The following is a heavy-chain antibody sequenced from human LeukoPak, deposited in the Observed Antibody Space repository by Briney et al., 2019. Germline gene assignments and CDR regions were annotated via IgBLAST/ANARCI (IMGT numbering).Heavy chain of an antibody. J-gene: IGHJ4*02. D-gene: IGHD5-24*01. CDR2: ISYDGSNK. CDR3: AKGQTDGYNYFDC. Sequence: SGGSLRLSCAASGFTFSTSAMHWVRQAPGKGLEWVALISYDGSNKYYADSVKGRFSISRDSSKNTLYLQMNSLRAEDTAVYYCAKGQTDGYNYFDCWGQGTLVTVSS. V-gene: IGHV3-30*18. CDR1: GFTFSTSA.